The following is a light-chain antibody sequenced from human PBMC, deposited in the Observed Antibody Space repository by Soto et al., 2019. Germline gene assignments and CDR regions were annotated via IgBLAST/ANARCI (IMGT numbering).Light chain of an antibody. V-gene: IGKV3-20*01. J-gene: IGKJ2*01. CDR1: QSVSSSS. CDR3: QQYGSSPLVT. CDR2: GAS. Sequence: EIVLTQSPGTLSLSPGERATLSCRASQSVSSSSLAWYQQKPGQAPRLLIYGASSRATGIPDRFSGSGSGTDFTLTISRLEPEDLAVYYCQQYGSSPLVTFGQGTKLEIK.